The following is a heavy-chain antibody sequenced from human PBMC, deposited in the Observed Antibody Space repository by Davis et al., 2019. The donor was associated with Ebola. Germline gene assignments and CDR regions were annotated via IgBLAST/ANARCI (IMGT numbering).Heavy chain of an antibody. V-gene: IGHV3-7*01. D-gene: IGHD2-2*01. CDR2: IKQDGSEK. CDR3: AKDLIEYQLVGTWFDP. CDR1: GFTFSSYW. J-gene: IGHJ5*01. Sequence: GESLKISCAASGFTFSSYWMNWVRQAPGKGLEWVANIKQDGSEKYYVDSVKGRFTISRDNAKSSMYLQMNSLRAEDTAVYYCAKDLIEYQLVGTWFDPWGQGTLVTVSS.